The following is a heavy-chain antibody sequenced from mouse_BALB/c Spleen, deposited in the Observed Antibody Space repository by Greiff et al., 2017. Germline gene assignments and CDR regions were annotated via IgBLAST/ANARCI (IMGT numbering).Heavy chain of an antibody. D-gene: IGHD1-1*01. CDR2: IWGDGST. CDR1: GFSLTGYG. J-gene: IGHJ2*01. CDR3: ARESYGSSDYFDY. V-gene: IGHV2-6-7*01. Sequence: VQLQQSGPGLVAPSQSLSITCTVSGFSLTGYGVNWVRQPPGKGLEWLGMIWGDGSTDYNSALKSRLSISKDNSKSQVFLKMNSLQTDDTARYYCARESYGSSDYFDYWGQGTTLTVSS.